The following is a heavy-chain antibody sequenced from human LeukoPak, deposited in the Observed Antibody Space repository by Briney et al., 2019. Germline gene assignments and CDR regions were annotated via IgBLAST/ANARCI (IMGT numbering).Heavy chain of an antibody. CDR3: TTERPFDWLPEFVG. CDR2: IKSKTDGGTT. D-gene: IGHD3-9*01. J-gene: IGHJ4*02. CDR1: GFTFSNAW. Sequence: GSLRLSCAASGFTFSNAWMSWVRQAPGKGLEWVGRIKSKTDGGTTDYAAPVKGRFTISRDDSKNTLYLQMNSLKTEDTAVYYCTTERPFDWLPEFVGWGQGTLVTVSS. V-gene: IGHV3-15*01.